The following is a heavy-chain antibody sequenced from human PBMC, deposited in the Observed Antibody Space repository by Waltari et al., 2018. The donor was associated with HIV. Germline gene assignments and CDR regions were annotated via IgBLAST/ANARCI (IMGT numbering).Heavy chain of an antibody. V-gene: IGHV1-8*01. D-gene: IGHD5-18*01. J-gene: IGHJ6*02. CDR2: MNPNSGNT. CDR1: GYTFTSYD. Sequence: QVQLVQSGAEVKKPGASVMVSCKASGYTFTSYDINWVRQATGQGLEWMGWMNPNSGNTGYAQKFQGRVTMTRNTSISTAYMELSSLRSEDTAVYYCARDYPGGYSYGYYYYYGMDVWGQGTTVTVSS. CDR3: ARDYPGGYSYGYYYYYGMDV.